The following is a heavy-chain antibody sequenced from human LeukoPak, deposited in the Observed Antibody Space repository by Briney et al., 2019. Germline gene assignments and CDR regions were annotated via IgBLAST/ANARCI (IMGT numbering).Heavy chain of an antibody. D-gene: IGHD3-16*01. CDR2: ISYSGST. CDR3: ARDSSDYDYVWGSYSWFDP. Sequence: SETLSLTCTVPRGSISSENYFRGWIRQPPGNGLEWIGRISYSGSTYYNPSLKSRVTISVDTSNNQFSIKLSSVTAADTAVYYCARDSSDYDYVWGSYSWFDPWGQGTLVTGSS. V-gene: IGHV4-39*07. J-gene: IGHJ5*02. CDR1: RGSISSENYF.